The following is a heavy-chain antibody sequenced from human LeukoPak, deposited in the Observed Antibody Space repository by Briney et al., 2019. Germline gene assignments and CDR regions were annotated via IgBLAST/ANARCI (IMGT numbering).Heavy chain of an antibody. V-gene: IGHV4-38-2*01. J-gene: IGHJ4*02. CDR2: LYHSGST. D-gene: IGHD1-26*01. Sequence: SETLSLTCAVSGYSIRSGHYWGWIRQPPGKGLEWIGSLYHSGSTDYNPTLRSRVTISVDTSKNQFSLKLTSVTAADTALYHCARLLSGSYSQFDYWGQGTLVTVSS. CDR1: GYSIRSGHY. CDR3: ARLLSGSYSQFDY.